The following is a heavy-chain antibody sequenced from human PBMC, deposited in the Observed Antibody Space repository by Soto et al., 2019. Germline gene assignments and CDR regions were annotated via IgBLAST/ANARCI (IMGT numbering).Heavy chain of an antibody. CDR3: ARGKWLVRRNDPFDI. V-gene: IGHV1-69*13. CDR2: IIPKLGSA. Sequence: SVKVSCKASGGGNLRDYRTTWVRRAPGQGLEWMGGIIPKLGSANYAQKFQGRVTITADESTNSVYMELRSLRSEDTAVYYCARGKWLVRRNDPFDIWGQGTMVTVSS. D-gene: IGHD6-19*01. CDR1: GGGNLRDYR. J-gene: IGHJ3*02.